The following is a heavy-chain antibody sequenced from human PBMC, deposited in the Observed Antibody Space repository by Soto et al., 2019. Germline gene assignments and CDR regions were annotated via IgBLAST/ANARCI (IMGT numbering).Heavy chain of an antibody. CDR2: IYPGDSDT. CDR1: GYSFDSSW. V-gene: IGHV5-51*01. CDR3: ARYETSGYSDGWYDYFDY. Sequence: GESLKISCKGSGYSFDSSWIGWVRQMFGKGLEWMGIIYPGDSDTRYSPSFQGQVIISADKSISTAYLQWSSRKASDTAMYYCARYETSGYSDGWYDYFDYWGQGTLVTVSS. J-gene: IGHJ4*02. D-gene: IGHD6-19*01.